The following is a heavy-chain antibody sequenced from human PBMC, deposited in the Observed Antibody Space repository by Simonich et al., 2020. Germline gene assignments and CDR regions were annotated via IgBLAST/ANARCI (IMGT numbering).Heavy chain of an antibody. J-gene: IGHJ3*02. CDR1: GYTLTGYY. CDR3: ARARLYSSSHAFDI. Sequence: QVQLVQSGAEVKKPGASVKVSCKASGYTLTGYYMHWVRPAPGTGLEWMGWINPNSGGTNYALKCQGRVPMTRDTSISTAYMELSRLRSDDTAVYYCARARLYSSSHAFDIWGQGTMVTVSS. D-gene: IGHD6-6*01. CDR2: INPNSGGT. V-gene: IGHV1-2*02.